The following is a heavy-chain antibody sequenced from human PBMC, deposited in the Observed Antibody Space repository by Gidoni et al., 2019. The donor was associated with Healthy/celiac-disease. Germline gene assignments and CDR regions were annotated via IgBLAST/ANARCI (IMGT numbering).Heavy chain of an antibody. Sequence: QVQLVESGGGVVQPGRSLRLSCASSGFTFSSYAMHWVRQAPGKGLEWVAVISYDGSNKYYADSVKGRFTISRDNSKNTLYLQMNSLRAEDTAVYYCARDPEWLLYLIDYWGQGTLVTVSS. CDR2: ISYDGSNK. CDR3: ARDPEWLLYLIDY. J-gene: IGHJ4*02. V-gene: IGHV3-30-3*01. D-gene: IGHD3-3*01. CDR1: GFTFSSYA.